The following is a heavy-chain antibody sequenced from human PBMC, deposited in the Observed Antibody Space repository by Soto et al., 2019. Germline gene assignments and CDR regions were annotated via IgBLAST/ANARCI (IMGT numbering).Heavy chain of an antibody. CDR2: ISAYNGNT. J-gene: IGHJ4*02. V-gene: IGHV1-18*01. D-gene: IGHD2-2*01. CDR1: GNIFTSYG. CDR3: ARDTSDYFDY. Sequence: VKVSCKASGNIFTSYGISWVRQAPGQGLEWMGWISAYNGNTNYAQKLQGRVTMTTDTSTSTAYMELRSLRSDDAAVYYCARDTSDYFDYWGQGTLVTVSS.